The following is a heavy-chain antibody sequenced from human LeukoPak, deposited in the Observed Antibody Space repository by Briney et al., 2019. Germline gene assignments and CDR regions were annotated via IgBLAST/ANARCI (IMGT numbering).Heavy chain of an antibody. D-gene: IGHD2-15*01. CDR3: ARDSCSGGSCYYVY. J-gene: IGHJ4*02. V-gene: IGHV1-2*06. Sequence: ASVKVSCKASGYTFTGYYMHWVRQAPGQGLEWMGRINPNSGGTNYAQKFQGRVTMTRDTSISTAYMELSWLRSDDTAVYYCARDSCSGGSCYYVYWGQGTLVTVSS. CDR1: GYTFTGYY. CDR2: INPNSGGT.